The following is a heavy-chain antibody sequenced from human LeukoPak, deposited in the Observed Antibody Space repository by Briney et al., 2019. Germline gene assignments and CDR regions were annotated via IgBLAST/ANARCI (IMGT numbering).Heavy chain of an antibody. CDR2: IYPGDSDT. Sequence: GVSLKISCKGSGYSFTSYWIGWVRPLPGKGLEWMGIIYPGDSDTRYSPSFQGQVTISADKSISTAYLQWSSLKASDTAMYYCARHHYYGSGSYYTNWFDPWGQGTLVTVSS. CDR3: ARHHYYGSGSYYTNWFDP. D-gene: IGHD3-10*01. CDR1: GYSFTSYW. V-gene: IGHV5-51*01. J-gene: IGHJ5*02.